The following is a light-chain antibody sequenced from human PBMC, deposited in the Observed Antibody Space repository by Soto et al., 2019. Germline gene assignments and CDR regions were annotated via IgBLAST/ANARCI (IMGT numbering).Light chain of an antibody. J-gene: IGKJ1*01. V-gene: IGKV1-6*01. CDR2: AAS. CDR3: LQDYGYPRP. CDR1: QDIRDE. Sequence: AIQMTQSPFSLSASVGDRVTITCRASQDIRDEVGWYQQKPGKAPKLLISAASHLQSGVPSRFSGSGSATDFTLTISSLQHEDFANYYWLQDYGYPRPFGQGTKVESK.